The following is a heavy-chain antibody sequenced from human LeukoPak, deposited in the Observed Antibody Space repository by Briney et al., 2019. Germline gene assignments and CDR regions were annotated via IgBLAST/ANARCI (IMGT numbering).Heavy chain of an antibody. CDR3: ARGNILTGYYLDY. D-gene: IGHD3-9*01. Sequence: SETLSLTCTVSGGSISSYYWSWIRQPPGKGLEWIGYIYYSGSTNYNPSLKSGVTISVDTSKNQFSLKLSSVTAADTAVYYCARGNILTGYYLDYWGQGTLVTVSS. CDR2: IYYSGST. V-gene: IGHV4-59*08. J-gene: IGHJ4*02. CDR1: GGSISSYY.